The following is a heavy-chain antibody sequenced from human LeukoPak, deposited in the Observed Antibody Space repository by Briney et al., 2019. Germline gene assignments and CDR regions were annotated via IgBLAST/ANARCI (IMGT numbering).Heavy chain of an antibody. CDR3: ARYTHSYGFDI. Sequence: ASVRVSCKASGYTSTSPDINWVRQAPGKGLEWLGWMNPSDNTGYAQKFQGRITMTRDTSINTAYMELSSLRSEDTAVYYCARYTHSYGFDIWGQGTMVTVSS. V-gene: IGHV1-8*01. CDR2: MNPSDNT. J-gene: IGHJ3*02. CDR1: GYTSTSPD.